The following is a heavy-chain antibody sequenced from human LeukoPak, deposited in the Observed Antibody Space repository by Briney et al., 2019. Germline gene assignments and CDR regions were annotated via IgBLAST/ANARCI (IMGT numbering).Heavy chain of an antibody. Sequence: PSETLSLTCTVSGGSISSSSYYWGWIRQPPGKGLEWIGSICHSGSTYYNPSLKSRVTISVDTSKNQLSLKLSSVTAADMAVYYCTRHQWWLAPRNFDYWGQGTLVTVSS. J-gene: IGHJ4*02. D-gene: IGHD2-8*01. CDR1: GGSISSSSYY. CDR2: ICHSGST. V-gene: IGHV4-39*01. CDR3: TRHQWWLAPRNFDY.